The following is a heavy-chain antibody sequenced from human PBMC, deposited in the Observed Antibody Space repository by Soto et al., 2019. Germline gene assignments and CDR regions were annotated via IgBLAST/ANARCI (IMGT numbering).Heavy chain of an antibody. D-gene: IGHD3-3*01. CDR3: ARDGRITIFGVVPNNWFDP. Sequence: PGGSLRLSCAASGFTFSDYYMSWVRQAPGKGLEWVSYISSSGSTIYYADSVKGRFTISRDNAKNSLYLQMNSLRAEDTAVYYCARDGRITIFGVVPNNWFDPWGQGTLVTVSS. J-gene: IGHJ5*02. V-gene: IGHV3-11*01. CDR2: ISSSGSTI. CDR1: GFTFSDYY.